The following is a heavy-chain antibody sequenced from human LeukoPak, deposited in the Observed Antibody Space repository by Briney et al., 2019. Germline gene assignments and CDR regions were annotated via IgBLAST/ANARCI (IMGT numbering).Heavy chain of an antibody. V-gene: IGHV3-23*01. J-gene: IGHJ5*02. D-gene: IGHD3-9*01. CDR3: AKGKMTAYLTWFDP. Sequence: PGGSQRLFCAASGFIFSTYATSWVRQAPGRGLEWVSFISPSGDTSYYADSVKGRFTISRDNSRNTLNLQMSSLRAEDTAIYYCAKGKMTAYLTWFDPWGRGTLVTVSS. CDR1: GFIFSTYA. CDR2: ISPSGDTS.